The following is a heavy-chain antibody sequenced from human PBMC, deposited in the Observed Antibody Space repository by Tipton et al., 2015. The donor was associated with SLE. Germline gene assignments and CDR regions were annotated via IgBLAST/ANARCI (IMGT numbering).Heavy chain of an antibody. V-gene: IGHV4-30-2*01. J-gene: IGHJ2*01. D-gene: IGHD2/OR15-2a*01. CDR3: ARGGNIVHRRFDL. CDR1: GGSISSGGYS. CDR2: IYHSGST. Sequence: TLSLTCAVSGGSISSGGYSWSWIRQPPGKGLERIGYIYHSGSTYYNPSLKSRVTISVDRSKNQFSLKLSSVTAADTAVYYCARGGNIVHRRFDLWGRGTLVTVSS.